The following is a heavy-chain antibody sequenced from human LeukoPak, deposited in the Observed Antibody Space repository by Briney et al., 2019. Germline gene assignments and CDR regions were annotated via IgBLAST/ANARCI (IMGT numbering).Heavy chain of an antibody. Sequence: PGRSLRLSCTASGFTFGDYAMTWVRQAPGKGLEWVAFIRGKTYGGTTEYAASVKGRFIISRDDSKSIAYLQMNSLKSEDTAVYYCGKVSGPPWVFDFWDQGTLVTVSS. CDR3: GKVSGPPWVFDF. CDR1: GFTFGDYA. V-gene: IGHV3-49*04. J-gene: IGHJ4*02. D-gene: IGHD6-19*01. CDR2: IRGKTYGGTT.